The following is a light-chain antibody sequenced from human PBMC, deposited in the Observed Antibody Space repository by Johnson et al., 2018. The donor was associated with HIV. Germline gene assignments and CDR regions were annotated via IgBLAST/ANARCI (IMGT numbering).Light chain of an antibody. CDR3: GILDASLSPLYG. CDR2: EDN. J-gene: IGLJ1*01. Sequence: QSVLTQPPSVSAAPGQTVNISCSGNVSNIESYFVSWYQQLPGAAPTLLIYEDNKRPSGIPDRFSGSKSGATATLGITGLQTGDEADYYCGILDASLSPLYGFGTGTTITVL. CDR1: VSNIESYF. V-gene: IGLV1-51*02.